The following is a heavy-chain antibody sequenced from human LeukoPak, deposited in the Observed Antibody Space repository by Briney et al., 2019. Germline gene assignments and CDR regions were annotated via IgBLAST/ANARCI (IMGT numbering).Heavy chain of an antibody. CDR2: IRSKAYGGTT. CDR3: TRPSCSSSWWHHGTDYYYYMDV. J-gene: IGHJ6*03. V-gene: IGHV3-49*03. Sequence: GGSLRLSCTASGFTFGDYAMSWFRQAPGKGLEWVGFIRSKAYGGTTEYAASVKGRFTISRDDSKSIAYLQMNSLKTEDTAVYYCTRPSCSSSWWHHGTDYYYYMDVWGKGTTVTVSS. D-gene: IGHD6-13*01. CDR1: GFTFGDYA.